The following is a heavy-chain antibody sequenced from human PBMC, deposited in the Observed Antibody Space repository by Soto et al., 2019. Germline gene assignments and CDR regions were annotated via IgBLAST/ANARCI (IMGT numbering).Heavy chain of an antibody. D-gene: IGHD3-22*01. CDR1: GGSISSGGYY. J-gene: IGHJ4*01. V-gene: IGHV4-31*03. CDR3: ARGRWSDYYDSGGLVLWV. Sequence: SETLSLTCTVSGGSISSGGYYWSWIRQHPGKGLEWIGYIYYSGSTYYTPSLKSRVTISVDTSKNQFSLKLKSVTAADTAVYFCARGRWSDYYDSGGLVLWVWGHGTLVTVSS. CDR2: IYYSGST.